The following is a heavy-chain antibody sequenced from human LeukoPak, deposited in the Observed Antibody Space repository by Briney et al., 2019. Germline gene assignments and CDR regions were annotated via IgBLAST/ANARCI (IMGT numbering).Heavy chain of an antibody. CDR3: ARLPALSYYDSSDYFDY. CDR2: INPSGGST. CDR1: GYTFTSYY. Sequence: ASVKVSCKASGYTFTSYYMHWVRQAPGQGLEWMGIINPSGGSTSYAQKFQGRVTMTRDMSTSTVYMELSSLRSEDTAVYYCARLPALSYYDSSDYFDYWGQGTLVTVSS. V-gene: IGHV1-46*01. J-gene: IGHJ4*02. D-gene: IGHD3-22*01.